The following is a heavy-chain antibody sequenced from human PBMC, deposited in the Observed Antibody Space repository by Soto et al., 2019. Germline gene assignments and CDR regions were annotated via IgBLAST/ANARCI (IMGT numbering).Heavy chain of an antibody. CDR3: ANSGGYSGYDYRGYYYYGMDV. J-gene: IGHJ6*02. CDR1: GGTFSSYA. V-gene: IGHV1-69*13. CDR2: IIPIFGTA. D-gene: IGHD5-12*01. Sequence: GASVKVSCKASGGTFSSYAISWVRQAPGQGLEWMGGIIPIFGTANYAQKFQGRVTITADESTSTAYMELSSLRSEDTAVYYCANSGGYSGYDYRGYYYYGMDVWGQGTTVTVSS.